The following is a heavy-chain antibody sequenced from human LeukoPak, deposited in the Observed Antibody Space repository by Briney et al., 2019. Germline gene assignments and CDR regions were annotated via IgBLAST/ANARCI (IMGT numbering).Heavy chain of an antibody. D-gene: IGHD3-22*01. CDR1: GFTFSSYE. CDR3: ARKYYYDSSGYPSFDY. Sequence: GGSLRLSCAASGFTFSSYEMNWVRKAQGKGLEWVSNISSSGSTIYYADSVKGRFTISRDNAKNSLYLQMNSLRAEDTAVYYCARKYYYDSSGYPSFDYWGQGTLVTVSS. J-gene: IGHJ4*02. V-gene: IGHV3-48*03. CDR2: ISSSGSTI.